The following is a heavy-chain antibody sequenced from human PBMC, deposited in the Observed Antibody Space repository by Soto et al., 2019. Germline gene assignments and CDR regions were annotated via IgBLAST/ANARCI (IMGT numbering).Heavy chain of an antibody. Sequence: QVQLQESGPGLVKPSQTLSLTCTVSGGSISSGGYYWSWIRQHPGKGLEWIGYIYYSGSTYYNPSLKSRVTISLDTSKNQFSLKLSSVTAADTAVYYCARVGDVVTAIPPFCYFDLWGRGTLVTVSS. V-gene: IGHV4-31*03. CDR1: GGSISSGGYY. J-gene: IGHJ2*01. D-gene: IGHD2-21*02. CDR2: IYYSGST. CDR3: ARVGDVVTAIPPFCYFDL.